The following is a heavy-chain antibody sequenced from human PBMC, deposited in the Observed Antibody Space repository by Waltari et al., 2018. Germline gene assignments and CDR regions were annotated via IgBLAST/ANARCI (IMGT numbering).Heavy chain of an antibody. D-gene: IGHD5-12*01. J-gene: IGHJ4*02. CDR2: ISNSGGTT. Sequence: EVQLLESGGGLVQPGGSLRLSCAASGFTFRSYAMGWVRQAPGKGLEWVSDISNSGGTTYYADSVKGRFTISRDNSKNTMYLQMNSLRVEDTAVYYCAKDLWLPHDYWGQGTLVTVSS. V-gene: IGHV3-23*01. CDR3: AKDLWLPHDY. CDR1: GFTFRSYA.